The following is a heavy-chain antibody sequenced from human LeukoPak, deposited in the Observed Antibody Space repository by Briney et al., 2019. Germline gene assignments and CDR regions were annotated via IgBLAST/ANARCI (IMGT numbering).Heavy chain of an antibody. CDR2: IYTSGST. CDR1: GGSISGGSYY. D-gene: IGHD3-22*01. CDR3: ARDYYDSSGYDNYFDY. J-gene: IGHJ4*02. Sequence: SETLSLTCTASGGSISGGSYYWSWIRQPAGKGMEWIGRIYTSGSTNYNPSLKSRVTISVDTSKNQFSLKLSSVTAADTAVYYCARDYYDSSGYDNYFDYWGQGTLVTVSS. V-gene: IGHV4-61*02.